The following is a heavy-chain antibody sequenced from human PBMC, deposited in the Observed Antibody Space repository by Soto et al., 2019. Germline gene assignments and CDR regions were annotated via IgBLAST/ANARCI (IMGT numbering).Heavy chain of an antibody. J-gene: IGHJ4*02. D-gene: IGHD3-3*01. V-gene: IGHV4-59*12. CDR2: IYYSGST. Sequence: QVQLQESGPGLVKPPETLSLTCTVSGGSISSYYWSWIRQPPGKGLEWIGYIYYSGSTNYNPSLKSRVTISVDTSKNRFAMKLSSVTAADTAVYYCAGTKGARFGVALDFWGQGTLVTVSS. CDR1: GGSISSYY. CDR3: AGTKGARFGVALDF.